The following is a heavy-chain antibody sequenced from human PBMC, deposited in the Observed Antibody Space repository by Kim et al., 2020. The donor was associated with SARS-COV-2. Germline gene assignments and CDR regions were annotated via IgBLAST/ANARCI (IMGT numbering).Heavy chain of an antibody. D-gene: IGHD2-2*01. V-gene: IGHV3-23*01. CDR3: ANGLRAQVPAASFDY. J-gene: IGHJ4*02. CDR1: GFTFSSYA. Sequence: GGSLRLSCAASGFTFSSYAMSWVRQAPGKGLEWVSAISGSGGSTYYADSVKGRFTISRDNSKNTLYLQMNSLRAEDTAVYYCANGLRAQVPAASFDYWGQGTLVTVSS. CDR2: ISGSGGST.